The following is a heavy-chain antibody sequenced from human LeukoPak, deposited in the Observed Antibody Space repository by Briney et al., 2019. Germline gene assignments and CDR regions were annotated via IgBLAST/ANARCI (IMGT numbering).Heavy chain of an antibody. J-gene: IGHJ4*02. Sequence: PGGSLRLSCAASGFTFSNAWMSWVRQAPGKGLEWVGRIKSKTDGGTTDYAAPVKGRFTISRDDSKNTLYLQMNSLKTGDTAVYYCTTIYYYDSSFAGWGQGTLVTVSS. CDR1: GFTFSNAW. D-gene: IGHD3-22*01. V-gene: IGHV3-15*01. CDR2: IKSKTDGGTT. CDR3: TTIYYYDSSFAG.